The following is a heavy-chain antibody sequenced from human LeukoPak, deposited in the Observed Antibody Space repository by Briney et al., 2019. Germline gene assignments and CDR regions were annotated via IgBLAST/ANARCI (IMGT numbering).Heavy chain of an antibody. CDR1: GGSISSYY. Sequence: SETLSLTCTVSGGSISSYYWSWIRQPPGKGLEWIGYIYHSGSTYYNPSLKSRVTISVDRSKNQFSLKLSSVTAADTAVYYCARGSERGDRDYYYYMDVWAKGPRSPSP. V-gene: IGHV4-59*12. CDR2: IYHSGST. CDR3: ARGSERGDRDYYYYMDV. J-gene: IGHJ6*03. D-gene: IGHD3-10*01.